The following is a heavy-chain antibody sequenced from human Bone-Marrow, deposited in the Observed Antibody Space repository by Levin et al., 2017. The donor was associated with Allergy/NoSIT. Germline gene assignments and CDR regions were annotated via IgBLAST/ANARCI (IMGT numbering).Heavy chain of an antibody. V-gene: IGHV3-53*01. CDR2: IYSGGST. CDR3: ARAVVGATPGDY. CDR1: GFTVSSNY. D-gene: IGHD1-26*01. J-gene: IGHJ4*02. Sequence: PGGSLRLSCAASGFTVSSNYMSWVRQAPGKGLEWVSVIYSGGSTYYADSVKGRFTISRDNSKNTLYLQMNSLRAEDTAVYYCARAVVGATPGDYWGQGTLVTVSS.